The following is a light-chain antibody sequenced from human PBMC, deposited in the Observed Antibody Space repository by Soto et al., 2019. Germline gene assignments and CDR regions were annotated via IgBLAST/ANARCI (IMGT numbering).Light chain of an antibody. J-gene: IGKJ1*01. CDR2: DVS. Sequence: DLVMTQTPLSLSVTPGQPASISCKASQTLLHRDGRTYLDWYLQKPGQPPQLLIYDVSNRFSGVPERFNGSGSGTDFTLKISRVEAEDVGVYYCMQNIQLRRFGQGTKVEVK. CDR3: MQNIQLRR. CDR1: QTLLHRDGRTY. V-gene: IGKV2D-29*01.